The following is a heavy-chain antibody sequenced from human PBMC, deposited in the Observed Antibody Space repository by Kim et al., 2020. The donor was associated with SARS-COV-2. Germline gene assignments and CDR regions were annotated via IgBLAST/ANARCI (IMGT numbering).Heavy chain of an antibody. CDR2: ISYDGSNK. J-gene: IGHJ6*02. D-gene: IGHD3-22*01. Sequence: GGSLRLSCAASGFTFSSYAMHWVRQAPGKGLEWVAVISYDGSNKYYADSVKGRFTISRDNSKNTLYLQMNSLRAEDTAVYYCARELFPTDSSGYYGYYYYGMDVWGQGTTVTVSS. CDR3: ARELFPTDSSGYYGYYYYGMDV. V-gene: IGHV3-30-3*01. CDR1: GFTFSSYA.